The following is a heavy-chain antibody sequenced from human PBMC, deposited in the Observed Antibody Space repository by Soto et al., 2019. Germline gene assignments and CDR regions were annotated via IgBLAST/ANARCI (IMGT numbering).Heavy chain of an antibody. D-gene: IGHD1-7*01. CDR2: MNPNSGNT. Sequence: ASVKVSCKASGYTFTSYDINWVRQATGQGLEWMGWMNPNSGNTGYAQKFQGGVTMTRNTSISTAYMELSSLRSEDTAVYYCARGSRTSLYYYYMDVWGKGTTVTVSS. J-gene: IGHJ6*03. CDR1: GYTFTSYD. V-gene: IGHV1-8*01. CDR3: ARGSRTSLYYYYMDV.